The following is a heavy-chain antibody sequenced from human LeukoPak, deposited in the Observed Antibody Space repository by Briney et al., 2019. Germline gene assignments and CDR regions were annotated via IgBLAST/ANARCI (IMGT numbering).Heavy chain of an antibody. CDR3: ARSQAAARAYGYGYRSPYYFDY. D-gene: IGHD5-18*01. Sequence: SETLSLTCTVSGGSISSYYWSWIRQPPGKGLEWIGYIYYSGSTNYNPSLKSRVTISVDTSKNQFSLKLSSVTAADTAVYYCARSQAAARAYGYGYRSPYYFDYWGQGTLVTVSS. CDR1: GGSISSYY. V-gene: IGHV4-59*01. J-gene: IGHJ4*02. CDR2: IYYSGST.